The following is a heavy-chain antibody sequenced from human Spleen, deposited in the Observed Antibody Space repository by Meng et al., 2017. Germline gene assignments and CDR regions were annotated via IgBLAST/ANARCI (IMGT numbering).Heavy chain of an antibody. CDR3: ARGAEYSSGWPFDY. CDR1: GYNFTNYW. J-gene: IGHJ4*02. CDR2: IYPGDSET. V-gene: IGHV5-51*01. Sequence: GESLKISCKGSGYNFTNYWIGWVRQTPGKGLEWMGIIYPGDSETRSSPSFQGQVSISVDKSISTAYLQWSSLRASDTAMYFCARGAEYSSGWPFDYWGQG. D-gene: IGHD6-19*01.